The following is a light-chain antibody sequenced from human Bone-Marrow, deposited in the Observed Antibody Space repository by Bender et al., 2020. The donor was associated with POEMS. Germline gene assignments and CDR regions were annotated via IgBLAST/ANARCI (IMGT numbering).Light chain of an antibody. J-gene: IGLJ1*01. Sequence: QSVLTQPPSVSGSPGQSITISCTGTSSDVGSYNLVSWYQQQPGKAPKVMIYEDTKWPSGVSNRFSGSKSGNTATLTISGLQAEDEADYYCCSYTSTRNYVFGTGTKVTVL. CDR1: SSDVGSYNL. CDR2: EDT. V-gene: IGLV2-23*01. CDR3: CSYTSTRNYV.